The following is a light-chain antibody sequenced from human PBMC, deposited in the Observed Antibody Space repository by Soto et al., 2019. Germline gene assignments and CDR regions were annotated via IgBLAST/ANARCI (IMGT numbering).Light chain of an antibody. CDR3: QHYGSSSWT. CDR1: QSVSSSH. V-gene: IGKV3-20*01. CDR2: GAS. Sequence: EIVLTQSPGTLSLSPGERATLSCRASQSVSSSHLVWYQQKPGRTPRLLIYGASRRATGIPDRVSGSGSGTDFTLTISGLEPEDFEVYYCQHYGSSSWTFGQGTKVEIK. J-gene: IGKJ1*01.